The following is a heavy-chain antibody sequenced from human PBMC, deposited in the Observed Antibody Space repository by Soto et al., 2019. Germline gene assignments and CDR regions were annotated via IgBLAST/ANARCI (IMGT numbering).Heavy chain of an antibody. CDR3: ARSRRSSSSRGDYYYGMDV. V-gene: IGHV1-2*04. CDR1: GYTFTGYY. D-gene: IGHD6-6*01. Sequence: GSVKVSCKASGYTFTGYYMHWVRQAPGQGLEWMGWINPNSGGTNYAQKFQGWVTMTRDTSISTAYMELSRLRSDDTAVYYCARSRRSSSSRGDYYYGMDVWGQGTTVTVSS. J-gene: IGHJ6*02. CDR2: INPNSGGT.